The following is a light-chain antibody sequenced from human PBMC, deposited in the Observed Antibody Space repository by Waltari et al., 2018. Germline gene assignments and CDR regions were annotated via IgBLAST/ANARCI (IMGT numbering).Light chain of an antibody. V-gene: IGLV2-8*01. CDR1: NSDIGAYKY. J-gene: IGLJ2*01. CDR3: SSYAGSDIVL. Sequence: QSALTQPPSASGSPGQSVTISCTGTNSDIGAYKYVSWYQHHPGRAPKLLIYEVSKWPSGGPGRCSGSKSGITASLTVSGLQAEDEADYYCSSYAGSDIVLFGGGTKLTVL. CDR2: EVS.